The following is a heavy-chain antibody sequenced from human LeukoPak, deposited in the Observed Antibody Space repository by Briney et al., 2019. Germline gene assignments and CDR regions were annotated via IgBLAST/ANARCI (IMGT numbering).Heavy chain of an antibody. D-gene: IGHD3-16*01. J-gene: IGHJ3*02. CDR3: ARATGTWGHDGFDI. CDR2: ISGSSSNT. Sequence: ASVKVSCRAYGYTFMSHGISWVRQAPGQGLEWMGWISGSSSNTNYAQRLQGRVTMTTDTSTTTAYMELRSLRSDDTAVYYCARATGTWGHDGFDIWGQGTMVTVSS. CDR1: GYTFMSHG. V-gene: IGHV1-18*01.